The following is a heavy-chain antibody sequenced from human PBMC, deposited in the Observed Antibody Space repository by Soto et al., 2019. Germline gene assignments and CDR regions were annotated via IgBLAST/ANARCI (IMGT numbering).Heavy chain of an antibody. J-gene: IGHJ6*02. Sequence: GGPLSLSCSASGFTFISYAMSWFRQAPGKGLEWVSAISGSGGSTYYADSVKGRFTISRDNSKNTLYLQMNSLRAEDTAVYYCAKDVLGGMDVWGQGTTVTVSS. CDR3: AKDVLGGMDV. V-gene: IGHV3-23*01. CDR2: ISGSGGST. CDR1: GFTFISYA.